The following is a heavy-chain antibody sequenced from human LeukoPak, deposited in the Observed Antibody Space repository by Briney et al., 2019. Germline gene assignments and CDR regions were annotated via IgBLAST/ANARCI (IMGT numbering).Heavy chain of an antibody. D-gene: IGHD6-6*01. Sequence: ASVKVSCKASGYTFTGYYMHWVRQAPGQGLEWMGWINPNSGGTNYAQKFQGRVTMTRDTSISTAYMELSRLRSDDTAVYYCARVWSSSSKLGAFDIWGQGTMVTVSS. CDR1: GYTFTGYY. CDR2: INPNSGGT. CDR3: ARVWSSSSKLGAFDI. V-gene: IGHV1-2*02. J-gene: IGHJ3*02.